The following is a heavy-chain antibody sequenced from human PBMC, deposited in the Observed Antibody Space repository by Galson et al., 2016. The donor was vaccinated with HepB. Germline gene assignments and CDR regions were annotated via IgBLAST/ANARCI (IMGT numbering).Heavy chain of an antibody. J-gene: IGHJ6*02. V-gene: IGHV4-4*02. CDR2: IFHTGRT. D-gene: IGHD3-16*02. CDR1: GDSITRSTW. Sequence: SETLSLTCAVSGDSITRSTWWNWVRQPPGKGLEWIGDIFHTGRTRYKSSLESRVTISLDTSTNQLFLNLTSVTAADTAVYYCVRGPHGSLRYRTVEYGMDVWGPGTTVTVSS. CDR3: VRGPHGSLRYRTVEYGMDV.